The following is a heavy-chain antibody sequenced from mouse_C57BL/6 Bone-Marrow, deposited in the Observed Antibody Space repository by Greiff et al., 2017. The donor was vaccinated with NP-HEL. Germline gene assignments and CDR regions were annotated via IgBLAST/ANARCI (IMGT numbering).Heavy chain of an antibody. Sequence: QVHVKQPGAELVKPGASVKLSCKASGYTFTSYWMQWVKQRPGQGLEWIGEIDPSDSYTNYNQKFKGKATLTVDTSSSTAYMQLSSLTSEDSAVYYCALYDGYPTFDYWGQGTTLTVSS. V-gene: IGHV1-50*01. CDR2: IDPSDSYT. D-gene: IGHD2-3*01. CDR3: ALYDGYPTFDY. CDR1: GYTFTSYW. J-gene: IGHJ2*01.